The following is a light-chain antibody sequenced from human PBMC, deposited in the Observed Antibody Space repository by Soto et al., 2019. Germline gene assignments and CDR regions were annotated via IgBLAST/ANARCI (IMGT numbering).Light chain of an antibody. CDR1: QSISTW. V-gene: IGKV1-5*01. J-gene: IGKJ3*01. Sequence: DIQMTQSPSTVSASVGDAVTITCRASQSISTWLAWYQQKPGKAPNLLIYDASTLESGGPSGFSGSGSGTEFTLTISSLQPDDSATYYCQQVNSYPPLTFGPGTKVDI. CDR2: DAS. CDR3: QQVNSYPPLT.